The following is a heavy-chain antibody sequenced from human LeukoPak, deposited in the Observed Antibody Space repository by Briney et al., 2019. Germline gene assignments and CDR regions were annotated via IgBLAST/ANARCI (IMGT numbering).Heavy chain of an antibody. CDR3: ARHFPGQRRFDY. Sequence: SETLSLTCTVSGGSISSYFWNWIRQPPGTGLEWIGYIYYSGSTNYSPSLKSRVTISVDTSKNQFSLKLTSVTAADTAVYYCARHFPGQRRFDYWGQGALVTVSS. J-gene: IGHJ4*02. CDR1: GGSISSYF. D-gene: IGHD6-25*01. CDR2: IYYSGST. V-gene: IGHV4-59*08.